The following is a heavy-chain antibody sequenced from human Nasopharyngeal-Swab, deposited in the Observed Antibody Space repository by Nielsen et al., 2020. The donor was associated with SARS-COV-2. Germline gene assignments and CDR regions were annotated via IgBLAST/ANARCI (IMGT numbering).Heavy chain of an antibody. D-gene: IGHD2-15*01. CDR2: IYYSGST. Sequence: WIRQPPGKGLEWIGYIYYSGSTYYNPSLESRVTISVDTSKNQSSLKLSSVTAADTAVYYCARDGVVAATDAFDIWGQGTMVTVSS. J-gene: IGHJ3*02. V-gene: IGHV4-31*02. CDR3: ARDGVVAATDAFDI.